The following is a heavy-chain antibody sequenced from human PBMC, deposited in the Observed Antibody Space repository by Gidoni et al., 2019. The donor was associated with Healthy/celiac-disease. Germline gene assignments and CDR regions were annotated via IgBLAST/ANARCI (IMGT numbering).Heavy chain of an antibody. CDR3: ARESEVLLWFGELDY. CDR2: ISSSSSYI. V-gene: IGHV3-21*01. J-gene: IGHJ4*02. Sequence: EVQLVESGGGLVRPGGSLRLSCAASGFTFSSYSMNWVRQAPGKGLEWVSSISSSSSYIYYADSVKGRFTISRDNAKNSLYLQMNSLRAEDTAVYYCARESEVLLWFGELDYWGQGTLVTVSS. D-gene: IGHD3-10*01. CDR1: GFTFSSYS.